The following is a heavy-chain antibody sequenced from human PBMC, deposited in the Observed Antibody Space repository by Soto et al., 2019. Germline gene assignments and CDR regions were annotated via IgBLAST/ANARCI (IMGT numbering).Heavy chain of an antibody. CDR1: GYTFTSYA. Sequence: ASVKVSCKASGYTFTSYAMHWVRQAPGQRLEWMGWINAGNGNTKYSQKFQGRVTITRDTSASTAYMELSSLRSEDTAVYYCARSIVVVTAIDYWCQRTLVTISS. CDR2: INAGNGNT. V-gene: IGHV1-3*01. D-gene: IGHD2-21*02. J-gene: IGHJ4*02. CDR3: ARSIVVVTAIDY.